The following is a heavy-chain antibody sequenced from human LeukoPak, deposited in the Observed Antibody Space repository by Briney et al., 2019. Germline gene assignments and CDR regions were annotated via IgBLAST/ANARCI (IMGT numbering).Heavy chain of an antibody. D-gene: IGHD2/OR15-2a*01. CDR2: IYYTGST. CDR3: AREWTTWGAFDI. CDR1: GGSISSRTYY. Sequence: PSETLSLTCTVSGGSISSRTYYWGWIRQPPGKGLEWIGSIYYTGSTFCNPSLKSRVTISVDTSKNQFSMKLSSVTAADAAVYFCAREWTTWGAFDIWGQGTVVTVSS. J-gene: IGHJ3*02. V-gene: IGHV4-39*07.